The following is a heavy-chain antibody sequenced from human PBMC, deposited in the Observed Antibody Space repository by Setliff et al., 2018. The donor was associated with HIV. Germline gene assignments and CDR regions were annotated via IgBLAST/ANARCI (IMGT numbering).Heavy chain of an antibody. V-gene: IGHV4-59*08. CDR1: GGSISNSY. Sequence: SETLSLTCNDSGGSISNSYWSWVRQPPGKRLEWIGYIYFDGTAIYNPSFQSRVTISVDTSKNQFSLKVTSVTAADTAVYYCARQGGFWDPYFTQSYYYYYMDVWGKGTTVTVSS. CDR3: ARQGGFWDPYFTQSYYYYYMDV. J-gene: IGHJ6*03. CDR2: IYFDGTA. D-gene: IGHD3-3*01.